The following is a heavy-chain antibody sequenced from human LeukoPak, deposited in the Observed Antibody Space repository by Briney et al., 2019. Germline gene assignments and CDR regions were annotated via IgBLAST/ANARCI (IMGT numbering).Heavy chain of an antibody. J-gene: IGHJ4*02. V-gene: IGHV1-69*02. CDR3: ATHTTYSDFWSGPTEFDY. Sequence: GPSVTVSCKASGGTFSSYTISWVRQAPGQGLEWMGRIIPILGIANYAQKFQGRVTITADKSTSTAYMELSSLRSEDTAVYYCATHTTYSDFWSGPTEFDYWGQGTLVTVSS. CDR2: IIPILGIA. D-gene: IGHD3-3*01. CDR1: GGTFSSYT.